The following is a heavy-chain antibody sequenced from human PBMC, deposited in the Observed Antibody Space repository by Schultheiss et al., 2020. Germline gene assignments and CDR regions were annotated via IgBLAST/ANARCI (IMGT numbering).Heavy chain of an antibody. V-gene: IGHV3-33*08. CDR1: GFTFSSYG. J-gene: IGHJ6*02. CDR2: IWYDGSNK. CDR3: ARDRIGDVVKSGKQYYYYYYGMDV. Sequence: GGPLRLSCAASGFTFSSYGMHWVRQAPGKGLEWVAVIWYDGSNKYYADSVKGRFTISRDNSKNTLYLQMNSLRAEDTAVYYCARDRIGDVVKSGKQYYYYYYGMDVWGQGTTVTVSS. D-gene: IGHD2-21*02.